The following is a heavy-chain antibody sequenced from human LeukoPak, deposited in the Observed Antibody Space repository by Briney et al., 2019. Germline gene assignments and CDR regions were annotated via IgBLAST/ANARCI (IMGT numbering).Heavy chain of an antibody. V-gene: IGHV3-30-3*01. D-gene: IGHD2-15*01. CDR3: ARDSLAGY. Sequence: GRSLRLSCAASGFTFSSYAMHWVRQAPGKELEWVAVISYDGSNKYYADSVKGRFTISRDNSKNTLYLQMNSLRAEDTAVYYCARDSLAGYWGQGTLVTVSS. CDR1: GFTFSSYA. J-gene: IGHJ4*02. CDR2: ISYDGSNK.